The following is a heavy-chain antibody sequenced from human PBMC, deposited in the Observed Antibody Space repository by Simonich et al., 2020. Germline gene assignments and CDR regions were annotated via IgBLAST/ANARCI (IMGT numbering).Heavy chain of an antibody. CDR1: GFTFSSYW. CDR2: MNCEGIST. V-gene: IGHV3-74*01. J-gene: IGHJ3*02. D-gene: IGHD4-4*01. Sequence: EVQLVESGGGLVQPGGSLRLSCAASGFTFSSYWMHWVRQAPGKGRGWVSRMNCEGISTSYADSVKGRFTISRDNAKNTLYLQMNSLRAEDTAVYYCARDYSNYDAFDIWGQGTMVTVSS. CDR3: ARDYSNYDAFDI.